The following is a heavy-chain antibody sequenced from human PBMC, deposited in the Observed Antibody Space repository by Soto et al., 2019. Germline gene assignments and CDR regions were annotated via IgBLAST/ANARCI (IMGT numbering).Heavy chain of an antibody. V-gene: IGHV4-59*08. CDR2: IYYSGNT. D-gene: IGHD3-22*01. CDR1: GGSISSYY. Sequence: SETLSLTCTVSGGSISSYYWSWIRQPPGKGLEWIGYIYYSGNTNYNPSLKSRVTISVDTSKNQFSLKVSSVTAADTAVYYCARLIGRDWFDPWGQGTLVTVSS. CDR3: ARLIGRDWFDP. J-gene: IGHJ5*02.